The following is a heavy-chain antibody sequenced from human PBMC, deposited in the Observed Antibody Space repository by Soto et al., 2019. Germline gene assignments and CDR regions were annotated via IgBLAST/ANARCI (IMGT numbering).Heavy chain of an antibody. CDR2: IYYSGRT. CDR3: APPVLMSGQLAFAFDY. J-gene: IGHJ4*02. CDR1: GVSISSSSYY. Sequence: SETLSLTCTVSGVSISSSSYYWGWIRQPPGKGLEWIGSIYYSGRTYYNPSLKSRVTISVDTSNNQFSLKLSSVTAADTAVYYCAPPVLMSGQLAFAFDYWGQGTLVTVSS. D-gene: IGHD6-6*01. V-gene: IGHV4-39*01.